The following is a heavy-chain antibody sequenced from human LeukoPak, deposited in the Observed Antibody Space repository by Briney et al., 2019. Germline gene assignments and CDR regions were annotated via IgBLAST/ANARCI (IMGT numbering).Heavy chain of an antibody. J-gene: IGHJ3*01. Sequence: GGTLRLSCAASGFTFSSYGMSWVRQAPGKGLEWVSGISGSGGSTYYADSVKGRFTISRDNAKNTLYLQMSSLRAEDTAVYYCARDFLHLGGWGQGTMVTVSS. CDR1: GFTFSSYG. D-gene: IGHD3-16*01. V-gene: IGHV3-23*01. CDR2: ISGSGGST. CDR3: ARDFLHLGG.